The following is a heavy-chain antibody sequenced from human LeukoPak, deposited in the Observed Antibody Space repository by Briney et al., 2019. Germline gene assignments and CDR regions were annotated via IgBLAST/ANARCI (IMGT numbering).Heavy chain of an antibody. CDR3: VKNVVVKRYIDY. J-gene: IGHJ4*02. Sequence: GSLRLSCAASGFTFSNHAMSWVRQTPGKGLQWISVISGSGRTTEYADSVKGRFTISRDNSKNTLSLQMNSLRVEDTAIYYCVKNVVVKRYIDYWGQGTLVTVSS. CDR1: GFTFSNHA. D-gene: IGHD2-15*01. CDR2: ISGSGRTT. V-gene: IGHV3-23*01.